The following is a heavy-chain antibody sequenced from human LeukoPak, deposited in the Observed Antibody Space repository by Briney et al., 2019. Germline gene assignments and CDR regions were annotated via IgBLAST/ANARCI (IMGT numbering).Heavy chain of an antibody. Sequence: GGSLRLSCADSGFTFSSYTMNWVRQAPGKGLVWVSRINSDGSTTNYADSVKGRFTISRDNAKNTLYLQINSLRAEDTAVYYCARVVEASTQAGVYWGQGTLVTVSS. J-gene: IGHJ4*02. V-gene: IGHV3-74*01. CDR2: INSDGSTT. CDR3: ARVVEASTQAGVY. D-gene: IGHD1-26*01. CDR1: GFTFSSYT.